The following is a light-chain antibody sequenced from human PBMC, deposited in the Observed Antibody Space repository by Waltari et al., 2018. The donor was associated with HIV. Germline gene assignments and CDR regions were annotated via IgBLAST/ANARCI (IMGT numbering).Light chain of an antibody. Sequence: EILMTQSPATLSVSPGERATLSCRASQSINNNLAWYQQKPGQAPRLRIYGASTGATGLPARVSGSGSGTEFTLTISSLQSEDFAVYYCQQYNNWPGITFGPGTKGDIK. J-gene: IGKJ3*01. CDR2: GAS. CDR1: QSINNN. CDR3: QQYNNWPGIT. V-gene: IGKV3-15*01.